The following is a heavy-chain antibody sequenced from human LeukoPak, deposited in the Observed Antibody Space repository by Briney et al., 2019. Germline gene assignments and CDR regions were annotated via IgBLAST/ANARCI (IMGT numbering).Heavy chain of an antibody. CDR3: ARVVVGAVVFAY. D-gene: IGHD1-26*01. J-gene: IGHJ4*02. V-gene: IGHV1-2*02. CDR2: INPNSGDT. Sequence: ASMKVSCKASGYTFTGYFMHWVRQAPGQGLEWMGWINPNSGDTNYEQKFQGRVTMTRDTSISTAYMELTRLRSDDTAVYYCARVVVGAVVFAYWGQGTLVTVSS. CDR1: GYTFTGYF.